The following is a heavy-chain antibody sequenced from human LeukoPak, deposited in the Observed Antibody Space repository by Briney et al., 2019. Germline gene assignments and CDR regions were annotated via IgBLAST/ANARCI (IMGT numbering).Heavy chain of an antibody. CDR2: INPNSGGT. V-gene: IGHV1-2*02. Sequence: GASVKVSCKASRYTFTGYYMHWVRQAPGQGLEWMGWINPNSGGTNYAQKLQGRVTMTTDTSTSTAYMELRSLRSDDTAVYYCARVEGRGIFDPWGQGTLVTVSS. J-gene: IGHJ5*02. CDR1: RYTFTGYY. D-gene: IGHD3-16*01. CDR3: ARVEGRGIFDP.